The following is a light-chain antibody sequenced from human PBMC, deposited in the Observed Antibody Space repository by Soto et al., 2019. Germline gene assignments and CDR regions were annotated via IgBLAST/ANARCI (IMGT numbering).Light chain of an antibody. CDR3: HQYKTYST. J-gene: IGKJ1*01. Sequence: DIQLTQSPSTLAAPVDDRVTGPCRASQSLNNRLAWYQQKPGKAPKLLIYDASTLESGVSSRFSGTGSEIECTLTITDLQADDLATYFCHQYKTYSTFGQGTKVDI. CDR2: DAS. CDR1: QSLNNR. V-gene: IGKV1-5*01.